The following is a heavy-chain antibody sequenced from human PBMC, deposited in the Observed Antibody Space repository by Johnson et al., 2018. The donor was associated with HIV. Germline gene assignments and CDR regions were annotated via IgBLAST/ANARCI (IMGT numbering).Heavy chain of an antibody. CDR1: GFTFSSYG. CDR2: IRYDGSNK. Sequence: QVQLVESGGGVVQPGGSLRLSCAASGFTFSSYGMHWVRQAPGKGLEWVEFIRYDGSNKYYADSVKGRFTISRDNSKNTLYLQMNSLRVEDTAVYYCAKDIRLVSAYYDILSGTSFDAFDIWGQGTMVTVSS. D-gene: IGHD3-9*01. V-gene: IGHV3-30*02. CDR3: AKDIRLVSAYYDILSGTSFDAFDI. J-gene: IGHJ3*02.